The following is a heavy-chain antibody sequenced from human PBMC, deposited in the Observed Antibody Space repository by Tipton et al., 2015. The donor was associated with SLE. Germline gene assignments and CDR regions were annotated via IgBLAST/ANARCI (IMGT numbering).Heavy chain of an antibody. J-gene: IGHJ3*01. V-gene: IGHV3-48*03. CDR2: ISDTGSYK. Sequence: GSLRLSCSASGFTFSNHEMNWIRQPPGKGLEWVSYISDTGSYKSYADSVKGRFTVSRDNAKNSLYLQVTSLRAEDSAVYYCARDDTTDPSGMNAFDLWGRGTAVIVSS. D-gene: IGHD1-26*01. CDR1: GFTFSNHE. CDR3: ARDDTTDPSGMNAFDL.